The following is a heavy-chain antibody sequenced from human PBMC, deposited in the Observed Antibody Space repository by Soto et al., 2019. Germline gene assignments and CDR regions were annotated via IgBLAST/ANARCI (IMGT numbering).Heavy chain of an antibody. J-gene: IGHJ4*01. Sequence: GGSLRLSCAASGFTFSSYAMSGVGQAPGQGQEWGSAISGSGGSTDYADAVKGRFTITRDNSKNTLYLKMNGMTAEDTAIDYCAKDERISEWLANFDFWGQGTMVTVSS. CDR2: ISGSGGST. CDR3: AKDERISEWLANFDF. V-gene: IGHV3-23*01. D-gene: IGHD3-3*01. CDR1: GFTFSSYA.